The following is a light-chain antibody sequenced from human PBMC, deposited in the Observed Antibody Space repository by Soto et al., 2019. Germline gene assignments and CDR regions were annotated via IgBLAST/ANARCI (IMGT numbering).Light chain of an antibody. Sequence: EFVLTQSPATLSLSPGERATLSCRASQSVSSYLAWYQQKPGQAPRLLIYDASSRATGIPARFSGSGSGTDFTLTISSLEPEDFAVYSCQQRSNWPPVFTFGPGTKVDIK. J-gene: IGKJ3*01. V-gene: IGKV3-11*01. CDR2: DAS. CDR1: QSVSSY. CDR3: QQRSNWPPVFT.